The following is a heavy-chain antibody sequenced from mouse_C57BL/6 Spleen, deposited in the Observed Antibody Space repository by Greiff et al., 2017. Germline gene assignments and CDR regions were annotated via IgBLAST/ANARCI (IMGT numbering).Heavy chain of an antibody. Sequence: QVQLKQSGPGLVQPSQSLSITCTVSGFSLTSYGVHWVRQSPGKGLEWLGVIWSGGSTDYNAAFISRLSISKDNSKSQVFFKMNSLQADDTAIYYCARNYYSNYDGFAYWGQGTLVTVSA. CDR2: IWSGGST. V-gene: IGHV2-2*01. CDR1: GFSLTSYG. J-gene: IGHJ3*01. D-gene: IGHD2-5*01. CDR3: ARNYYSNYDGFAY.